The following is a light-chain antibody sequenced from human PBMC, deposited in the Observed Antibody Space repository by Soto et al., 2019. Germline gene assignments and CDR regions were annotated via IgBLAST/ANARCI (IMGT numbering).Light chain of an antibody. CDR3: HQRQSWPRT. Sequence: IVLTQSPATLSSFPGDRVTLSCRASQAVNTRLAWYQHKPGQAPRLLIYLTSNRAAGIPARFSGSGSGTDVTITISDVEKEDFAVYYCHQRQSWPRTFGQGTKVDIK. CDR2: LTS. CDR1: QAVNTR. J-gene: IGKJ1*01. V-gene: IGKV3-11*01.